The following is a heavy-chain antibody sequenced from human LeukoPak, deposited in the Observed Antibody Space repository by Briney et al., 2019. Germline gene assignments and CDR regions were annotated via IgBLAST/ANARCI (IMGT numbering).Heavy chain of an antibody. Sequence: GGSPRLSCAASGFIFSNYGMNWVRQAPGKGLEWVAAISASGSATSYADSVRGRFTISRDNSKSTTYLQMNSLRAEDTAVFYCAKDLYLRDFWSGYLDYWGQGIPVTVSS. J-gene: IGHJ4*02. CDR2: ISASGSAT. D-gene: IGHD3-3*01. CDR3: AKDLYLRDFWSGYLDY. V-gene: IGHV3-23*01. CDR1: GFIFSNYG.